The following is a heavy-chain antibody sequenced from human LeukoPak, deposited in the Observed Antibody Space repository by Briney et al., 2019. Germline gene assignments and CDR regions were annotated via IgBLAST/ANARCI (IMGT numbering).Heavy chain of an antibody. D-gene: IGHD6-13*01. CDR1: GGSISSGSYY. V-gene: IGHV4-61*02. J-gene: IGHJ4*02. CDR2: IYTSGST. Sequence: SETLSLTCTVSGGSISSGSYYWSWIRQPAGKGLEWIGRIYTSGSTNYNPSLKSRVTISVDTSKNQLSLKLSSVTAADTAVYYCASSSSSWYGGPFYFDYWGQGTLVTVSS. CDR3: ASSSSSWYGGPFYFDY.